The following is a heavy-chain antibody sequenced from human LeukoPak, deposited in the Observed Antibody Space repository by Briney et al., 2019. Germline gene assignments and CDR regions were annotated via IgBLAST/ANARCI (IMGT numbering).Heavy chain of an antibody. Sequence: ASVKVSCKASGSTFTSYYIHWVRQAPGQGLEWMGIINPSGGNTGYAQKFQGGVTMTRDMSTNTVYMELSSLRSEDTAVYYCAREGTRGSQGAAFDIWGQGTMVTVSS. CDR3: AREGTRGSQGAAFDI. D-gene: IGHD3-16*01. CDR1: GSTFTSYY. V-gene: IGHV1-46*01. CDR2: INPSGGNT. J-gene: IGHJ3*02.